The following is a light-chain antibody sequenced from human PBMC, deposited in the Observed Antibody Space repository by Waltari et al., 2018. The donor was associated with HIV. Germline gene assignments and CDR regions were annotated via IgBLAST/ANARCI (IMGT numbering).Light chain of an antibody. Sequence: DINMTQSPSYLSASVGDRVTIRCRASQNIINYLNWYHQSPGKAPKLLIFHASALQNGVSSRFSGSGSGTEFTLSIAGLQPDDFGTYSCQQTFSPPRTFGPGT. CDR3: QQTFSPPRT. V-gene: IGKV1-39*01. CDR2: HAS. J-gene: IGKJ3*01. CDR1: QNIINY.